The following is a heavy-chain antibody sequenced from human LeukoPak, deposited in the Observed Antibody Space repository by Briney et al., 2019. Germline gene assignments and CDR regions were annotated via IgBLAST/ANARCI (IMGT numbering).Heavy chain of an antibody. CDR3: ARGGPYSSGWYSNYMDV. J-gene: IGHJ6*03. CDR2: IYYSGST. Sequence: SETLSLTCTVSGGSISSYYWSWIRQPPGKGLEWIGYIYYSGSTNYNPSLKSRVTISVDTSKNQFSLKLSSVTAADTAVYYCARGGPYSSGWYSNYMDVWGKGTTVTVSS. V-gene: IGHV4-59*01. D-gene: IGHD6-19*01. CDR1: GGSISSYY.